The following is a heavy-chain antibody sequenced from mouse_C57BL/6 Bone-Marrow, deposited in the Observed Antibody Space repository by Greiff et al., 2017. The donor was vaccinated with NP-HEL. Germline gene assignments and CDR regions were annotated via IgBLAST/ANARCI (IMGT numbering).Heavy chain of an antibody. J-gene: IGHJ2*01. D-gene: IGHD2-2*01. CDR2: IDPSDSYT. V-gene: IGHV1-69*01. CDR1: GYTFTSYW. Sequence: QVQLQQPGAELVMPGASVKLSCKASGYTFTSYWMHWVKQRPGQGLEWIGEIDPSDSYTNYNQQFKGKSTLTVDKSSSTAYMQLSSLTSEDSAVYYCARGGYLLWLRRHYYFDYWGQGTTLTVSS. CDR3: ARGGYLLWLRRHYYFDY.